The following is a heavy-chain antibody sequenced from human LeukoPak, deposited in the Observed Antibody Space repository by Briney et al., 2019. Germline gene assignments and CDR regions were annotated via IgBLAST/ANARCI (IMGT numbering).Heavy chain of an antibody. J-gene: IGHJ5*02. V-gene: IGHV1-24*01. CDR3: ATTWAAAIARTGWFDP. D-gene: IGHD2-2*02. Sequence: ASVKVSCKVSGYTLTELSMHWVRQAPGKGLEWMGGFDPEDGETIYAQKFQGRVTMTEDTSTDTAYMELSSLRSEDTAVYYCATTWAAAIARTGWFDPWGQGTLVTVSS. CDR2: FDPEDGET. CDR1: GYTLTELS.